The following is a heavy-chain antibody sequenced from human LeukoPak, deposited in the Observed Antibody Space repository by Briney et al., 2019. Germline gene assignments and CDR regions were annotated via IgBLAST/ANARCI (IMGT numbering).Heavy chain of an antibody. Sequence: GRSLRLSCAASGFTFSSYAMHWVRQAPGKGLEWVAVISYDGSNKYYADSVKGRFTISRDNSKNTLYLQMNSLRAEDTAVYYCAKDQDIVVVVAAEIDYWGQGTLVTVSS. J-gene: IGHJ4*02. D-gene: IGHD2-15*01. CDR1: GFTFSSYA. V-gene: IGHV3-30-3*01. CDR2: ISYDGSNK. CDR3: AKDQDIVVVVAAEIDY.